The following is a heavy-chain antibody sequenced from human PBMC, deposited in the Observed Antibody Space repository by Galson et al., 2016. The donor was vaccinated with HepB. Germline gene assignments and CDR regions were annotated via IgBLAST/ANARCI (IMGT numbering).Heavy chain of an antibody. Sequence: SLRLSCAASGFSFSDHYMIWIRQAPGKGLEWVSYISSSTKFINYADSVKGRFSISRDNSKNTVYLQMNSLRAEDTAVYFCAICTWMGGLVDITGGVAFDIWGQGTMVTVSS. V-gene: IGHV3-11*03. CDR2: ISSSTKFI. J-gene: IGHJ3*02. CDR3: AICTWMGGLVDITGGVAFDI. D-gene: IGHD3-3*01. CDR1: GFSFSDHY.